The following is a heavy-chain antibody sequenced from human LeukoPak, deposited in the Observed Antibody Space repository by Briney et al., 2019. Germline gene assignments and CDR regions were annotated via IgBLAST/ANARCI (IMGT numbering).Heavy chain of an antibody. CDR3: AKAWPDTYYYDSTGYYYLDY. CDR2: MSNSGENT. Sequence: GGSLRLSCAASGFTFSSYSMQWVRQTPGKGLEWVGIMSNSGENTFYEEAVKGRFTISRDNSQNTLYLQMNSLRPEDTAVYYCAKAWPDTYYYDSTGYYYLDYWGQGTLVTVSS. J-gene: IGHJ4*02. D-gene: IGHD3-22*01. V-gene: IGHV3-30*18. CDR1: GFTFSSYS.